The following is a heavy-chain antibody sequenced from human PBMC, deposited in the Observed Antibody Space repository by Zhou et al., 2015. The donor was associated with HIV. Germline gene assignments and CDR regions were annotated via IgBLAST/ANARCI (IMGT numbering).Heavy chain of an antibody. D-gene: IGHD3-10*01. Sequence: EVQLVESGGGLVKPGQSLRLSCFTSGFTFGDFSISWFRQAPGRGLQWLSSIRNKDYGATTEYAASVKGRFSISRDDSKSVAYLQMNSLKTEDTAVYFCSRKPFFVMGAGFDFWGQGTLVTVSS. V-gene: IGHV3-49*05. CDR2: IRNKDYGATT. J-gene: IGHJ4*02. CDR3: SRKPFFVMGAGFDF. CDR1: GFTFGDFS.